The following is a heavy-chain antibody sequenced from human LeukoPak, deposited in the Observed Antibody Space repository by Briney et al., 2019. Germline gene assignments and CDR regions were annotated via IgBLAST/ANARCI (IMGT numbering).Heavy chain of an antibody. Sequence: PGGSLRLSCAASGFTFSNAWMSWVRQAPGKGLEWVGRIKSKADGGTTDYAAPVKGRFTISRDDSKNTLYLQMNSLKTEDTAVYYCTTLTMVRGAQRPFNWFDPWGQGTLVTVSS. D-gene: IGHD3-10*01. J-gene: IGHJ5*02. CDR2: IKSKADGGTT. CDR3: TTLTMVRGAQRPFNWFDP. CDR1: GFTFSNAW. V-gene: IGHV3-15*01.